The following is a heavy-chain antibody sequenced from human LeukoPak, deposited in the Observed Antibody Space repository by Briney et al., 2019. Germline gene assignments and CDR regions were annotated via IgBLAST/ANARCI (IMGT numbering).Heavy chain of an antibody. CDR2: VSWDGGKT. Sequence: GGSLRLSCAASGFTFDEYTMHWVRQAPGKGLEWVSLVSWDGGKTYYADSVKGRFTISRDNSKNSLYLQMNSLRAEDTAVYYCAKGIAAAGYFDYWGQGTLVTVSS. V-gene: IGHV3-43*01. J-gene: IGHJ4*02. D-gene: IGHD6-13*01. CDR1: GFTFDEYT. CDR3: AKGIAAAGYFDY.